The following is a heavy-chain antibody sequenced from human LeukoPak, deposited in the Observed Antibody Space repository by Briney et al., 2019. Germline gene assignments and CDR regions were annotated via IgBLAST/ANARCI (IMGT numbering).Heavy chain of an antibody. D-gene: IGHD3-10*01. Sequence: GGSLRLSCAASGFTFSYYAMSWVRQAPGKGLEWVSRISGSGVSTCYTDSVKGRFTISRDNSKNTLYLQMNSLRVEDTALYYCTTPHTGPGGGTNYPPHYWGQGTLVTVSS. V-gene: IGHV3-23*01. CDR2: ISGSGVST. CDR1: GFTFSYYA. J-gene: IGHJ4*02. CDR3: TTPHTGPGGGTNYPPHY.